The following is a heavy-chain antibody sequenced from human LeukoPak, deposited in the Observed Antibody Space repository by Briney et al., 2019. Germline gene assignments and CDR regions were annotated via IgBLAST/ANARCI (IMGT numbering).Heavy chain of an antibody. J-gene: IGHJ4*02. D-gene: IGHD2-21*02. Sequence: GASVKVSCKASGGTFSSYAISWVRQAPGQGLEWMGGIIPIFGTANYAQKFQGRVTITTDESTSTAYMELSSLRSEDTAVYYCARAEYCGGDCYYFDYWGQGTLVTVSP. CDR3: ARAEYCGGDCYYFDY. CDR1: GGTFSSYA. CDR2: IIPIFGTA. V-gene: IGHV1-69*05.